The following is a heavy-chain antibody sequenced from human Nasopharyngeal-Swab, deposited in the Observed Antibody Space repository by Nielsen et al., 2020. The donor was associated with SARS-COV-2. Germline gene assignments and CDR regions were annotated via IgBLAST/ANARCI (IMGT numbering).Heavy chain of an antibody. V-gene: IGHV3-23*01. J-gene: IGHJ6*02. D-gene: IGHD2-21*01. CDR2: ISGSGGSI. CDR1: GITFSSFA. CDR3: AKAPYLRGLDV. Sequence: GGSLRLSCAASGITFSSFAMSWVRQAPGKGLEWVSSISGSGGSIYYADSVKGRFTISRDNSKNTLYLQTNSLRVEDTAVYYCAKAPYLRGLDVWGQGTTVTVSS.